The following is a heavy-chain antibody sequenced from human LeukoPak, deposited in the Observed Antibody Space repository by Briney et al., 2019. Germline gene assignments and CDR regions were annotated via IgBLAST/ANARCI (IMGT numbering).Heavy chain of an antibody. V-gene: IGHV3-21*01. J-gene: IGHJ4*02. CDR3: ARDNDVADFDY. Sequence: GGSLRLPCAASGFTFSSYSMNWVRQAPGKGLEWVSSISSSSSYIYYADSVKGRFTTSRDNAKNSLYLQMNSLRAEDTAVYYCARDNDVADFDYWGKGTLVTVSS. CDR2: ISSSSSYI. CDR1: GFTFSSYS. D-gene: IGHD2-8*01.